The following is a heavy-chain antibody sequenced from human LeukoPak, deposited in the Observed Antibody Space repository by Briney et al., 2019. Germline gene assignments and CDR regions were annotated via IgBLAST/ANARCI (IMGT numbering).Heavy chain of an antibody. CDR3: ARGGRYYDFWSEPYDAFDI. CDR1: GYTFTGYY. Sequence: ASVKVSCKASGYTFTGYYMHWVRQAPGQGLEWMGWINPNSGGTNYAQKFQGRVTMTRDTSISTAYMELSRLRSDDTAVYYCARGGRYYDFWSEPYDAFDIWGQGTMVTVSS. V-gene: IGHV1-2*02. D-gene: IGHD3-3*01. CDR2: INPNSGGT. J-gene: IGHJ3*02.